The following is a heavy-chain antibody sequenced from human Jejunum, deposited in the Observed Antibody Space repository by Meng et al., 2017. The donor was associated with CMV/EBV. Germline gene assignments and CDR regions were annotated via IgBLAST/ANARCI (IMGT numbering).Heavy chain of an antibody. Sequence: LSCAASGFSFTDQWMHWIRQVPGKGVLCVSSISIDGIDTTYADSVNGQFTISRDNAKNTVYLQMNSLRVEDTAVYYCATGKINAFESWGQGTLVTVSS. CDR3: ATGKINAFES. V-gene: IGHV3-74*01. CDR1: GFSFTDQW. J-gene: IGHJ4*02. D-gene: IGHD1-14*01. CDR2: ISIDGIDT.